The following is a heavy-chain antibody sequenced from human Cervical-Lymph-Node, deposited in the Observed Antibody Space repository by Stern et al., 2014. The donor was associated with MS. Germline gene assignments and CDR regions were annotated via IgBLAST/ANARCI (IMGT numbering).Heavy chain of an antibody. J-gene: IGHJ3*02. Sequence: QVQLVESGPGLVKPSQTLSLTCTVSGGSLTSGGHYWTWIRQYPGKGLEXIGYIYHSGNTDYNPSLKRRVSISVDTSKHQFSLRLSSMTDADTAVYYCARGNRAFYYGDAFDMWGHGTMVTVSS. V-gene: IGHV4-31*03. CDR3: ARGNRAFYYGDAFDM. CDR1: GGSLTSGGHY. CDR2: IYHSGNT. D-gene: IGHD3-22*01.